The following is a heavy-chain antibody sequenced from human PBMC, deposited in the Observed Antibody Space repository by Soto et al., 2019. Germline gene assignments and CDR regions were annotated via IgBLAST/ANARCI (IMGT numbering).Heavy chain of an antibody. CDR3: ASGYYDFWSGPSRIQH. D-gene: IGHD3-3*01. J-gene: IGHJ1*01. V-gene: IGHV3-11*06. Sequence: GGSLRLSCAASGFTFSDYYMSWIRQAPGKGLEWVSYISSSSSYTNYADSVKGRFTISRDNAKNSLYLQMNSLRAEDTAVYYCASGYYDFWSGPSRIQHWGQGTLVTVSS. CDR1: GFTFSDYY. CDR2: ISSSSSYT.